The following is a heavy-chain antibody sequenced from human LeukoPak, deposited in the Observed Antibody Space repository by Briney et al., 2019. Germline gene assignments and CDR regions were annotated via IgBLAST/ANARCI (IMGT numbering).Heavy chain of an antibody. V-gene: IGHV4-39*01. CDR2: IYYSGST. CDR3: ARLGYCSSTSCYTGPDY. CDR1: GGSISSSSYY. D-gene: IGHD2-2*02. J-gene: IGHJ4*02. Sequence: SETLSLTCTVSGGSISSSSYYWGWIRQPPGKGLEWIGSIYYSGSTYYNPSLKSRVTISVDTSKNQFSLKLSSVTAADTAVYYCARLGYCSSTSCYTGPDYWGQGTLVTVSS.